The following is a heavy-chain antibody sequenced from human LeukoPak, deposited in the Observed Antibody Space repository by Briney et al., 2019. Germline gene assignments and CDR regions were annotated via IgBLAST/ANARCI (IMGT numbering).Heavy chain of an antibody. D-gene: IGHD1-26*01. CDR1: GGSFSGYY. CDR3: ARGRRGSASH. V-gene: IGHV4-34*01. Sequence: SETLSLTCAVYGGSFSGYYWSWIRQPPGKGLEWIGEINHSGSTNYNPSLKSRVTISVDTSKNQFSLKLSSVTAADTAVYYCARGRRGSASHWGQGTLVTVST. J-gene: IGHJ4*02. CDR2: INHSGST.